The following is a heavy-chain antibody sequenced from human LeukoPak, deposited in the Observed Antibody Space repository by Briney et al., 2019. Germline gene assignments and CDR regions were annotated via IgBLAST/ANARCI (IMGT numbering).Heavy chain of an antibody. V-gene: IGHV3-7*01. CDR1: GVTFSSHW. J-gene: IGHJ4*02. D-gene: IGHD6-19*01. Sequence: PGGSLRLSCAASGVTFSSHWMNWGRQAPGKGLELVANINQYGSGKYYVDSVKSRFTISRDNAKNSLYLQMNSLRAEDTAVYYCARDHTVGQWPTHFDYWGQGTLLTVSS. CDR2: INQYGSGK. CDR3: ARDHTVGQWPTHFDY.